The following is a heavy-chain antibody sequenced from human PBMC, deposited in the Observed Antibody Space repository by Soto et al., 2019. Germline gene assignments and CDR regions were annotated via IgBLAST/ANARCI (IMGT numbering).Heavy chain of an antibody. V-gene: IGHV1-69*02. J-gene: IGHJ3*02. CDR3: ARGVYDYIWGSYRFSHAFDI. CDR1: GGTFSSYT. Sequence: QVQLVQSGAEVKKPGSSVKVSCKASGGTFSSYTISWVRQAPGQGLEWMGRIIPILGIANYAQKFQGRVTITADKSTITAYMELSSLRSEDTAVYYCARGVYDYIWGSYRFSHAFDIWGQGTMVTVSS. D-gene: IGHD3-16*02. CDR2: IIPILGIA.